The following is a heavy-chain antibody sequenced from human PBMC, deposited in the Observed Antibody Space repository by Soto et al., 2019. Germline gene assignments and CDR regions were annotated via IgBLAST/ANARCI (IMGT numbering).Heavy chain of an antibody. CDR2: INAYNGNT. V-gene: IGHV1-3*01. D-gene: IGHD4-17*01. J-gene: IGHJ3*02. Sequence: ASVKVSCKASGYTFTSYAMHWVRQAPGQRLEWMGWINAYNGNTKYSQKFQGRVTMTSDTSASTAYMELSSLRSDDTAVYYCASKYLWSGDYVKAFDIWGQGTMVTVSS. CDR3: ASKYLWSGDYVKAFDI. CDR1: GYTFTSYA.